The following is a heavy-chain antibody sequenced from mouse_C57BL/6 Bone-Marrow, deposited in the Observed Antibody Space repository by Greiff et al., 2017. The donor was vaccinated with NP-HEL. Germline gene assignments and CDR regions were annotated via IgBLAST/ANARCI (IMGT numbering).Heavy chain of an antibody. CDR2: ISNLAYSI. CDR1: GFTFSDYG. Sequence: EVKLQESGGGLVQPGGSLKLSCAASGFTFSDYGMAWVRQAPRKGPEWVAFISNLAYSIYYADTVTGRFTISRENAKNTLYLEMSSLRSEDTAMYYCARHVTGTGDFDVWGTGTTVTVSS. CDR3: ARHVTGTGDFDV. J-gene: IGHJ1*03. D-gene: IGHD4-1*01. V-gene: IGHV5-15*01.